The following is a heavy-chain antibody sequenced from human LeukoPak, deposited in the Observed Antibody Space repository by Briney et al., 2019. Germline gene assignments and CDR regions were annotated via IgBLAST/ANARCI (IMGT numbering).Heavy chain of an antibody. V-gene: IGHV3-73*01. CDR2: IRSKANSYAT. CDR3: TTTMVRGFFDY. J-gene: IGHJ4*02. D-gene: IGHD3-10*01. Sequence: TGGSLRLSCAASGFTFSGSAMHWVRQASGKGLEWVGRIRSKANSYATAYAASVKGRFTISRDDSKNTAHLQMNSLKTEDTAVYYCTTTMVRGFFDYWGQGTLVTVS. CDR1: GFTFSGSA.